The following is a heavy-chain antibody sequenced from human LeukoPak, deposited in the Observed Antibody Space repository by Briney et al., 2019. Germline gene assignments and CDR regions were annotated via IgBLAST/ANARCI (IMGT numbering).Heavy chain of an antibody. Sequence: SVKVSCKVSGGTFSNDSITWVRQAPGQGLEWVGGITPIFDAPNYAPKFQGRLTISADGSTSTVYMDLRSLRSDDTAVYYCARLMVRGVMQWFDPWGQGTLVTVSS. V-gene: IGHV1-69*13. CDR2: ITPIFDAP. J-gene: IGHJ5*02. CDR1: GGTFSNDS. CDR3: ARLMVRGVMQWFDP. D-gene: IGHD3-10*01.